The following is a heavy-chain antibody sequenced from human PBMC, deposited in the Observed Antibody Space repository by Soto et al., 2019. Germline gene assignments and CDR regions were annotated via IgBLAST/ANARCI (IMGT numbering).Heavy chain of an antibody. J-gene: IGHJ4*02. D-gene: IGHD1-1*01. Sequence: SMNVSCEISGGAFSRYCVSWVRQAPGQGFERMAMINPTFDTTHYAKKFHGRMTISDETSKSTEDMELGSLRSADTAVYYCGTKGLLTPTAAFDYWGQGTLVTVSS. V-gene: IGHV1-69*06. CDR3: GTKGLLTPTAAFDY. CDR2: INPTFDTT. CDR1: GGAFSRYC.